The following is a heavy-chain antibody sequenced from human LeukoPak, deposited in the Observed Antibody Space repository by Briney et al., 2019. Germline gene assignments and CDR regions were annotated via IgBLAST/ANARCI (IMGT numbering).Heavy chain of an antibody. D-gene: IGHD2-15*01. Sequence: GGSLRLSCAASGFTFSSYGMHWVRQAPGKGLEWVAVIWYDGSNKYYADSVKGRFTISRDNSKNTLYLQMNSLRVEDTAVYYCARDGGYCSGGTCYSTYWGQGTLVTVSS. CDR3: ARDGGYCSGGTCYSTY. CDR1: GFTFSSYG. J-gene: IGHJ4*02. CDR2: IWYDGSNK. V-gene: IGHV3-33*01.